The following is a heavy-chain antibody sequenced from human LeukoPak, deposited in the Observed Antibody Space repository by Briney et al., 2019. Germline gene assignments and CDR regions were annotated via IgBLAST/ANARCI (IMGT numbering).Heavy chain of an antibody. Sequence: ASVKVSCKASGDTFSSYAISWVRQAPGRGLEWMGRIIPILDIANYAQKFQGRVTITADKSTITAYMELSSLRSEDTAVYYCARDSAVVTADYWGQGTLVTVSS. CDR3: ARDSAVVTADY. J-gene: IGHJ4*02. CDR2: IIPILDIA. CDR1: GDTFSSYA. D-gene: IGHD4-23*01. V-gene: IGHV1-69*04.